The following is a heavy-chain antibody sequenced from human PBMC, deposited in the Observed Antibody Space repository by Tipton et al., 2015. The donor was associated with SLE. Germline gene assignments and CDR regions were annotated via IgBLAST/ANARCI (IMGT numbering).Heavy chain of an antibody. CDR3: ARLFIAAAGTFDY. CDR2: INHSGST. J-gene: IGHJ4*02. Sequence: LRLSCTASGFTFGDYAMSWVRQAPGKGLEWIGEINHSGSTNYNPSLKSRVTISVDTSKNQFSLKLSSVTAADTAVYYCARLFIAAAGTFDYWGQGTLVTVSS. V-gene: IGHV4-34*01. CDR1: GFTFGDYA. D-gene: IGHD6-13*01.